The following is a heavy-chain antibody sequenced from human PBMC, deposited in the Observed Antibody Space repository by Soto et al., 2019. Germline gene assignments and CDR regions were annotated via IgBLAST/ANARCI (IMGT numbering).Heavy chain of an antibody. Sequence: SETLSLTCTVSGGSISSYYWSWIRQSPGKGLEWIGYIYYSGSTNYNPSLKSRVTISVDTSKNQFSLKLSSVTAADTAVYYCAKAAALRYFHWLLYPFDYWGQGTLVTVSS. V-gene: IGHV4-59*01. CDR1: GGSISSYY. CDR3: AKAAALRYFHWLLYPFDY. J-gene: IGHJ4*02. D-gene: IGHD3-9*01. CDR2: IYYSGST.